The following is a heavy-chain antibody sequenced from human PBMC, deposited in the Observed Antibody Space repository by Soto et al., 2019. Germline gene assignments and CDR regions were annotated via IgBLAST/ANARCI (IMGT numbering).Heavy chain of an antibody. V-gene: IGHV1-46*01. D-gene: IGHD2-15*01. J-gene: IGHJ1*01. CDR2: VNPSGGSA. Sequence: QVQLVQSGAEVKKPGASVKVSCKTSGYIFTAYSMHWVRQAPGQGLEWMGVVNPSGGSAHYAQSFEGRVTLTRDTSTSTFYMELSSLRSEHTAVYYCAREENCRGGTCYSEYFHHWGQGTLVTDSS. CDR1: GYIFTAYS. CDR3: AREENCRGGTCYSEYFHH.